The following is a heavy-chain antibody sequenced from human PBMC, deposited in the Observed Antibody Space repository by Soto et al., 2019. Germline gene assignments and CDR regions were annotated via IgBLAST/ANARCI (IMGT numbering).Heavy chain of an antibody. J-gene: IGHJ3*02. V-gene: IGHV1-69*06. CDR2: IIPIFGTA. CDR1: GGTFSSYA. Sequence: SVKVSCKASGGTFSSYAISWVRQAPGQGLEWMGGIIPIFGTANYAQKFQGRVTITADKSTSTAYMELSSLRSEDTAVYYCARGYSYGEDAFDIWGQGQWSPSPQ. D-gene: IGHD5-18*01. CDR3: ARGYSYGEDAFDI.